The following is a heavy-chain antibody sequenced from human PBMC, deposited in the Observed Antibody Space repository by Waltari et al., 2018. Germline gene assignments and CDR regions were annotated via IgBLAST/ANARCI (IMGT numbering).Heavy chain of an antibody. CDR3: ARGSAAQTGSGPSYNWFDP. CDR2: ISSSGSTI. D-gene: IGHD2-2*01. CDR1: GFTFSDYY. J-gene: IGHJ5*02. V-gene: IGHV3-11*01. Sequence: ASGFTFSDYYMSWIRQAPGKGLEWVSYISSSGSTIYYADSVKGRFTISRDNAKNSLYLQMNSLRAEDTAVYYCARGSAAQTGSGPSYNWFDPWGQGTLVTVSS.